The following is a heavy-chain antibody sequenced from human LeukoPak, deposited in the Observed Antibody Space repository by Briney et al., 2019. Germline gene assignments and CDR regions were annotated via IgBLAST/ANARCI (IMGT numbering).Heavy chain of an antibody. D-gene: IGHD3-10*01. CDR1: GFTFSSYS. CDR3: ARGPGSGRNYNWFDP. J-gene: IGHJ5*02. V-gene: IGHV3-21*01. CDR2: ISGSSSSI. Sequence: GGSLRLSCAASGFTFSSYSMNWIRQAPGKGLEWVSSISGSSSSIYYADSVKGRFTISRDNAKNSLYLQMNSLRAEDTAVYYCARGPGSGRNYNWFDPWGQGTLVTVSS.